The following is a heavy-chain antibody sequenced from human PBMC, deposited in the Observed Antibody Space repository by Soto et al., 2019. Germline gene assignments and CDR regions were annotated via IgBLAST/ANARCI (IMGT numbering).Heavy chain of an antibody. CDR1: GFTFSSYG. Sequence: GESLKISCAASGFTFSSYGMHWVRQAPGKGLEWVAVIWYDGSNKYYADSVKGRFTISRDNSKNTLYLQMNSLRAEDTAVYYCARDGLSYDFWSGYYPGPLSVPYYFDYWGQGTLVTVSS. J-gene: IGHJ4*02. CDR3: ARDGLSYDFWSGYYPGPLSVPYYFDY. D-gene: IGHD3-3*01. CDR2: IWYDGSNK. V-gene: IGHV3-33*01.